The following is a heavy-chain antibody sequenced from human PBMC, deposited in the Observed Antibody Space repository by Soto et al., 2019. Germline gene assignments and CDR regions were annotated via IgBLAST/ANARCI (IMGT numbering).Heavy chain of an antibody. CDR2: ISWNSGTI. D-gene: IGHD2-8*02. Sequence: EVQVVESRGGLVQPGRSLRLSCAAAGFSIDDYAMHWVRQAPGKGLEWVSGISWNSGTIGYADSVKGRFTISRDNAKNSLYLQMNSLRAEDTALYYCAKSTGGTANGMGVWGQGTTVTVSS. CDR3: AKSTGGTANGMGV. J-gene: IGHJ6*02. V-gene: IGHV3-9*01. CDR1: GFSIDDYA.